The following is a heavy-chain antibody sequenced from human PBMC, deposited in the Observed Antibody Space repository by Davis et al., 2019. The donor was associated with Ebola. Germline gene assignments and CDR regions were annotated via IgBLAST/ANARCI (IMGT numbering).Heavy chain of an antibody. CDR1: GFTFSSYS. D-gene: IGHD4-23*01. Sequence: PGGSLRLSCAASGFTFSSYSMNWVRQAPGKGLEWVSYISSSSSTIYYADSVKGRFTISRDNAKNSLYLQMNSLRDEDTAVYYCARDRLSYGGNFGYYYYGMDVWGQGTTVTVSS. CDR3: ARDRLSYGGNFGYYYYGMDV. J-gene: IGHJ6*02. CDR2: ISSSSSTI. V-gene: IGHV3-48*02.